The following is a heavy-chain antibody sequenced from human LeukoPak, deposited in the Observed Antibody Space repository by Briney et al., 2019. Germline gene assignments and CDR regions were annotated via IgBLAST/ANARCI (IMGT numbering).Heavy chain of an antibody. J-gene: IGHJ3*02. D-gene: IGHD2-15*01. CDR3: AREGRQLLRAFDI. CDR1: GGSFSGYY. V-gene: IGHV4-34*01. CDR2: INHSGST. Sequence: SETLSLTCAVYGGSFSGYYLSWIRQPQGKGLEWIGEINHSGSTNYNPSLKSRVTISVDTSKNQFSLKLSSVTAADTAVYYCAREGRQLLRAFDIWGQGTMVTVSS.